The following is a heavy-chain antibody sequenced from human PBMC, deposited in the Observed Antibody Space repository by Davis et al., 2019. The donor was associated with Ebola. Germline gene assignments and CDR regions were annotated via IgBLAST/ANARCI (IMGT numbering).Heavy chain of an antibody. Sequence: SVKVSCKASGGTFSSYAISWVRQAPGQGLEWMGGIIPIFGTANYAQKFQGRVTITADESTSTAYMELSSLRSEDTAVYYCARSGDSIVVVTAGHYYYYGMDVWGQGTTVTVSS. CDR3: ARSGDSIVVVTAGHYYYYGMDV. CDR1: GGTFSSYA. D-gene: IGHD2-21*02. CDR2: IIPIFGTA. V-gene: IGHV1-69*13. J-gene: IGHJ6*02.